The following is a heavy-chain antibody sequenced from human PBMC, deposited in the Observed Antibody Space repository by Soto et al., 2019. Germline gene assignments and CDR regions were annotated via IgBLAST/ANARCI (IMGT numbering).Heavy chain of an antibody. CDR2: IIPILGIA. V-gene: IGHV1-69*02. CDR1: GGTFSSYT. J-gene: IGHJ6*02. D-gene: IGHD5-12*01. CDR3: ARHSSGDGYEEDV. Sequence: SVKVSCKASGGTFSSYTISWVRQAPGQGLEWMGRIIPILGIANYAQKFQGRVTITADKSTSTAYMELSSLKASDTAMYYCARHSSGDGYEEDVWGQGTTVTVSS.